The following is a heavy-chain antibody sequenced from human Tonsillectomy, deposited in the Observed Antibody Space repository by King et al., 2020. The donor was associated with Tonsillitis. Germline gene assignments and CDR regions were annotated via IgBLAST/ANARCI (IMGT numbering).Heavy chain of an antibody. Sequence: VQLVESGGGVVQPGRSLRLSCAASGFTFSSYGRHWVRQAPGKGLEWVALIWYDGSNKYYVDSVKGRFTISRDDSKNTLYLQLNSLRAEDTAVYYCARDAFTMVRGAIKPSYWGQGTLVTVSS. V-gene: IGHV3-33*01. CDR2: IWYDGSNK. CDR3: ARDAFTMVRGAIKPSY. J-gene: IGHJ4*02. D-gene: IGHD3-10*01. CDR1: GFTFSSYG.